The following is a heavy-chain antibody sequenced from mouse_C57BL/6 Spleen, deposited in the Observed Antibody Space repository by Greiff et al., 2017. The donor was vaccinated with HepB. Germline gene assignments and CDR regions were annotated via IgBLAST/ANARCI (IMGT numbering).Heavy chain of an antibody. Sequence: QVQLKQSGAELARPGASVKLSCKASGYTFTSYGISWVKQRTGQGLEWIGEIYPRSGNTYYNEKFKGKATLTADKSSSTAYMELRSLTSEDSAVYFCARGTLGNYFDYWGQGTTLTVSS. CDR1: GYTFTSYG. CDR2: IYPRSGNT. V-gene: IGHV1-81*01. CDR3: ARGTLGNYFDY. D-gene: IGHD3-3*01. J-gene: IGHJ2*01.